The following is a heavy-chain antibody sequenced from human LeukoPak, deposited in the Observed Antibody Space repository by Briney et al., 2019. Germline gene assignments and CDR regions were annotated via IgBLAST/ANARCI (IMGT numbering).Heavy chain of an antibody. CDR2: ISDSGSTI. V-gene: IGHV3-21*04. J-gene: IGHJ4*02. CDR3: ARRRDSGSLQHFDY. Sequence: GGSLRLSCAASGFTFSSYGMSWVRQAPGEGLEWVSAISDSGSTIYYADSVKGRFTISRDNAKNSLYLQMNSLRAEDTAVYYCARRRDSGSLQHFDYWGQGTLVTVSS. D-gene: IGHD1-26*01. CDR1: GFTFSSYG.